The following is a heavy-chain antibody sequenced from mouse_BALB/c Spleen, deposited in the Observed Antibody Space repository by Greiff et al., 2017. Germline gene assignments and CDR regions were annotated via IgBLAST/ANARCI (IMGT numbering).Heavy chain of an antibody. CDR2: ISYDGSN. Sequence: EVQLVESGPGLVKPSQSLSLTCSVTGYSITSGYYWNWIRQFPGNKLEWMGYISYDGSNNYNPSLKNRISITRDTSKNQFFLKLNSVTTEDTATYYCASESTMITTGFAYWGQGTLVTVSA. CDR1: GYSITSGYY. CDR3: ASESTMITTGFAY. V-gene: IGHV3-6*02. D-gene: IGHD2-4*01. J-gene: IGHJ3*01.